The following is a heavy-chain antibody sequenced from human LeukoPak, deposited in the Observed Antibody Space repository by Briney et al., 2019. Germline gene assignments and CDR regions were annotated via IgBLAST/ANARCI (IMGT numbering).Heavy chain of an antibody. V-gene: IGHV4-4*07. CDR3: TRDSELDYFDY. CDR1: GGSISSYY. D-gene: IGHD1-1*01. Sequence: KPSETLSLTCTVSGGSISSYYWNWIRQPAGKGLEWIGRIYTSGTTNYNPSLKSRVTMSVDTSENQFSLRLTSVTAADTAVYYCTRDSELDYFDYWGQGTLVTVSS. J-gene: IGHJ4*02. CDR2: IYTSGTT.